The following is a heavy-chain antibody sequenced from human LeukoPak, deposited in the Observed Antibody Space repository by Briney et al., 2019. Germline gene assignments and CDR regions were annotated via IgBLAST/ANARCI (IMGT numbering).Heavy chain of an antibody. V-gene: IGHV3-48*03. CDR3: AVSEIYSITDY. J-gene: IGHJ4*02. D-gene: IGHD5-18*01. CDR2: ISSSGSTI. CDR1: GFTFSSYE. Sequence: GGSLRLPCAASGFTFSSYEMNWVRQAPGKGLEWVSYISSSGSTIYYADSVKGRFTISRDNAKNSLYLQMNSLRAEDTAVYYCAVSEIYSITDYWGQGTLVTVSS.